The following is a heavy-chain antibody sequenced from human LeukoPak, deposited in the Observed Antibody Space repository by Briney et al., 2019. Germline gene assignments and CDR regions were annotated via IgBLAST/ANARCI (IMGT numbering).Heavy chain of an antibody. CDR2: TYYRGST. CDR3: ARHPPAAVEVGSSSSWFENWFDP. D-gene: IGHD6-13*01. Sequence: SESLSLTWTLAGGSVSSNYWSSIRQPAGDGLGCIGYTYYRGSTNYNPSLRSRVTIPVETSKNRFSLKLSSVTAADTAVYSCARHPPAAVEVGSSSSWFENWFDPGGQGTLVTAS. V-gene: IGHV4-59*02. CDR1: GGSVSSNY. J-gene: IGHJ5*02.